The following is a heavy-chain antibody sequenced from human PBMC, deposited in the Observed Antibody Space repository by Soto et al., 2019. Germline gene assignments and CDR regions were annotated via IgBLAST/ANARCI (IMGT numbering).Heavy chain of an antibody. V-gene: IGHV3-23*01. CDR1: GFTFSSYA. CDR2: ISGSGGST. Sequence: PGGSLRLSCAASGFTFSSYAMSWVRQAPGKGLEWVSAISGSGGSTYYADSVKGRFTISRDNSKNTLYLQMNSLRAEDTAVYYCAKGVYCSSTSCYRGEAGYYYYVDVWGKGTTVTVS. CDR3: AKGVYCSSTSCYRGEAGYYYYVDV. D-gene: IGHD2-2*01. J-gene: IGHJ6*03.